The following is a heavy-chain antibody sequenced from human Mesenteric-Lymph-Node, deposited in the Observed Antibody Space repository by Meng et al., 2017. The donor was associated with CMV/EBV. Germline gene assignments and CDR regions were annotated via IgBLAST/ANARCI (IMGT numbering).Heavy chain of an antibody. CDR2: ILPLFGVA. D-gene: IGHD6-19*01. V-gene: IGHV1-69*10. CDR1: GGTFSSYA. J-gene: IGHJ4*02. CDR3: ARDVNTSAWVLSGWVLGH. Sequence: SVKVSCKASGGTFSSYAISWVRQAPGQGLEWMGGILPLFGVANYAQKFQDRVTITADKSTSTVYMELSSLRSEDTAMFYCARDVNTSAWVLSGWVLGHWGQGTLVTVSS.